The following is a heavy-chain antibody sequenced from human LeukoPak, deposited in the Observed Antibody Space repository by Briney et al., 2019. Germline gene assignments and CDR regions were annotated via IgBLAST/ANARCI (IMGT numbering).Heavy chain of an antibody. V-gene: IGHV2-70*01. CDR1: GFSLSTSGMC. CDR3: ARGREYSSSSFGYDY. CDR2: IDWDDDK. Sequence: ESGPTLVKPTQTLTLTCTFSGFSLSTSGMCVSWIRQPPGKALEWLALIDWDDDKYYSTSLKTRLTISKDTSKNQVVLTMTNMDSVDTATYYCARGREYSSSSFGYDYWGQGTLVTVSS. D-gene: IGHD6-6*01. J-gene: IGHJ4*02.